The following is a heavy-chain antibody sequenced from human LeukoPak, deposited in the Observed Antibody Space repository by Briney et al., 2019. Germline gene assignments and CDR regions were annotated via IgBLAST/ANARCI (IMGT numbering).Heavy chain of an antibody. CDR2: IYYSGST. D-gene: IGHD2-15*01. CDR1: GGSISSGGYY. V-gene: IGHV4-39*01. CDR3: AIGSIRLGFAP. J-gene: IGHJ5*02. Sequence: SETLSLTCTVSGGSISSGGYYWVWIRQPPGKGRDGFGSIYYSGSTYYNPSLKSRVTISIDTSKNQFSLNLVSVTAAATTVYYCAIGSIRLGFAPWGQGTLVTASS.